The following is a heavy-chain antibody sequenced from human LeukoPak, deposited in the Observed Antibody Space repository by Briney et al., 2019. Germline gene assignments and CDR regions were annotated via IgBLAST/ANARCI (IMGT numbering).Heavy chain of an antibody. J-gene: IGHJ4*02. V-gene: IGHV3-23*01. Sequence: GGSLRLSCAASGFTFSSCAMSWVRQVPGKGLERVSGISGDGGGRYYADSVKGRFTISRDNSKDTLYLQMNSLRVEDTAVYYCAKSQGYSRSWYNYWGQGTLVTVSS. D-gene: IGHD6-13*01. CDR3: AKSQGYSRSWYNY. CDR1: GFTFSSCA. CDR2: ISGDGGGR.